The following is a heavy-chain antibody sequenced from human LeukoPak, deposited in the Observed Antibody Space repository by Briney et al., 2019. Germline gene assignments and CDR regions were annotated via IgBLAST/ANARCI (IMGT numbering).Heavy chain of an antibody. CDR1: GGSISSSGYY. Sequence: SETLSLTCTVSGGSISSSGYYWGWTRQPPGKGLEWIGSIYYSGTTYYNPSLKSRVIISADTSKNQFSLKLNSVTAADAAIYYCARRDAAIDFWGQGTLVTVSS. CDR3: ARRDAAIDF. D-gene: IGHD6-13*01. CDR2: IYYSGTT. J-gene: IGHJ4*02. V-gene: IGHV4-39*01.